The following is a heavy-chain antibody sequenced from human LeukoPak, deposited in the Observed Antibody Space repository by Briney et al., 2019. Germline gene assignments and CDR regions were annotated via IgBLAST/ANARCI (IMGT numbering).Heavy chain of an antibody. V-gene: IGHV3-9*01. Sequence: GRSLRLSCAASGFTVSSNYMSWVRQAPGKGLEWASGISWNSGSIGYADSVKGRFTISRDNAKNSLYLQMNSLRAEDTALYYCAKEPGEFGEPWGQGTLVTVSS. CDR2: ISWNSGSI. CDR3: AKEPGEFGEP. D-gene: IGHD3-10*01. J-gene: IGHJ4*02. CDR1: GFTVSSNY.